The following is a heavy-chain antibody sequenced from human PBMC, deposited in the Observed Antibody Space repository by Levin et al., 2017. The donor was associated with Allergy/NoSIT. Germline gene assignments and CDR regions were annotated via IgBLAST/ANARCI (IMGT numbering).Heavy chain of an antibody. Sequence: GGSLRLSCTASGFTFGDYAMSWFRQAPGKGLEWVAFLRSIRHGGTSEYAASVKGRFIISRDDSKSIAYLQMNNLKIEDTAVYYCTRDIAARHWFDPWGQGTQVTVSS. CDR3: TRDIAARHWFDP. CDR2: LRSIRHGGTS. CDR1: GFTFGDYA. D-gene: IGHD6-6*01. V-gene: IGHV3-49*03. J-gene: IGHJ5*02.